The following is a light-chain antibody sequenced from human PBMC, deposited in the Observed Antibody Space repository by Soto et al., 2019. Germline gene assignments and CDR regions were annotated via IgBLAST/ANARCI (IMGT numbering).Light chain of an antibody. CDR1: QSIDRW. CDR3: QQLNSYPLT. J-gene: IGKJ1*01. CDR2: GAS. Sequence: DIQMTQSPSTLSASVGDRVTITCRASQSIDRWMAWYQQKPGKAPKVLIYGASTLQTGVPSRFSGSGSGTDFTLTISSLQPEDFATYYCQQLNSYPLTFGQGTKVDIK. V-gene: IGKV1-5*01.